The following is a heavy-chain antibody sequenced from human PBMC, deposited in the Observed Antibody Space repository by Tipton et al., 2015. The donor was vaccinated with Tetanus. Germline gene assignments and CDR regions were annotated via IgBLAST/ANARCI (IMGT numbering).Heavy chain of an antibody. CDR1: GGSFSGYY. CDR2: INHSGST. V-gene: IGHV4-34*01. Sequence: TLSLTCAVYGGSFSGYYWSWIRQPPGKGLEWIGEINHSGSTNYNPSLKSRVTISVDTSKNQFSLKLSSVTAADTAVYYCARGGESLAVAGIDYWGQGTLVTVSS. D-gene: IGHD6-19*01. J-gene: IGHJ4*02. CDR3: ARGGESLAVAGIDY.